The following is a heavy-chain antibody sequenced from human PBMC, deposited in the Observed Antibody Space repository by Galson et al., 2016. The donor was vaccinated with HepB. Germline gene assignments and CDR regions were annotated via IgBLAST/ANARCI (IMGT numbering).Heavy chain of an antibody. V-gene: IGHV3-48*02. J-gene: IGHJ4*02. D-gene: IGHD6-25*01. CDR1: GFTFDYYT. CDR3: ARATAGAAARFDS. Sequence: LRLSCAASGFTFDYYTMNWVRQAPGRGLEWVSYISRSSDTIHYADSVKGRFTVSRDNGQNSLFLQMNGLRDDDTGVYYCARATAGAAARFDSWGQGTLVTVSS. CDR2: ISRSSDTI.